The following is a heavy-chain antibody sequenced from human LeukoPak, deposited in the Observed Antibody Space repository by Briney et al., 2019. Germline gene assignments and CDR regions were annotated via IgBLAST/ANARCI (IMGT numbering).Heavy chain of an antibody. V-gene: IGHV4-34*01. D-gene: IGHD2-2*03. CDR3: ARFSGYCSSTSCLYGAIDY. CDR2: INHSGST. CDR1: GGSFSGYY. Sequence: SETLSLTCAVYGGSFSGYYWSWIRQPPGKGLEWIGEINHSGSTNYNPTLKSRLTISVDTSKNQFSLKLSSVTAADTAVYYCARFSGYCSSTSCLYGAIDYWGQGTLVTVSS. J-gene: IGHJ4*02.